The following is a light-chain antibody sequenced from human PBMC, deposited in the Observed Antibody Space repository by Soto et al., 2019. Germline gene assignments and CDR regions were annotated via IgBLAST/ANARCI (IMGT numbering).Light chain of an antibody. V-gene: IGLV1-40*01. J-gene: IGLJ2*01. CDR3: QSYDTSLSGSL. CDR2: GNS. Sequence: QSVLTQPPSVSGAPGQRVTISCTGSSSNIGAGYDVHWYQQLPGTAPKLLIYGNSHRPSGVPDRFSGSKSGTSASLAITGLQAEDEADYYCQSYDTSLSGSLFGGGTKVTVL. CDR1: SSNIGAGYD.